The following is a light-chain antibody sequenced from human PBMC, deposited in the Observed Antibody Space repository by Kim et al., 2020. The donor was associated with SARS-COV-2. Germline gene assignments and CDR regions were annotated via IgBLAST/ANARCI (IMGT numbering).Light chain of an antibody. V-gene: IGLV2-11*03. CDR2: DVS. J-gene: IGLJ2*01. CDR3: CSYAGTFTSL. CDR1: ISDVGSYNY. Sequence: GQSVPISCTGTISDVGSYNYVSWYQQHPGKAPKVMIYDVSKRPSGVPDRFSGSKSGNTASLTISGLQADDEADYYCCSYAGTFTSLFGGGTQLTVL.